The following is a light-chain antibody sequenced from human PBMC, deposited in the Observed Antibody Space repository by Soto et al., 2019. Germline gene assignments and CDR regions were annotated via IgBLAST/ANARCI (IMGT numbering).Light chain of an antibody. CDR2: AAP. V-gene: IGKV1-39*01. CDR3: QQSFASPRT. CDR1: EDINRY. J-gene: IGKJ1*01. Sequence: EIQMTQSPSSLAASVGDRVTITCQASEDINRYLHWYQQKPGKAPTVLIDAAPTLQGGVPSRFSGSGSGTYFTLTISTLQPEDFATYYWQQSFASPRTFGQGTKVDIK.